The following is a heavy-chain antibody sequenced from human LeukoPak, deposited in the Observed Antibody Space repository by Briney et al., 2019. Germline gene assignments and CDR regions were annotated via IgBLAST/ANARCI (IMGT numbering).Heavy chain of an antibody. CDR3: ASPRSSSGWDRDFDY. CDR1: GGSISGKY. Sequence: SETLSLTCIVSGGSISGKYWSWIRQPAGKGLEWIGRINTSGNTNYNPSLKSRVTMSADTSKNQFSLELTSVTAADTAVYYCASPRSSSGWDRDFDYWGQGTLVTVSS. J-gene: IGHJ4*02. D-gene: IGHD6-19*01. V-gene: IGHV4-4*07. CDR2: INTSGNT.